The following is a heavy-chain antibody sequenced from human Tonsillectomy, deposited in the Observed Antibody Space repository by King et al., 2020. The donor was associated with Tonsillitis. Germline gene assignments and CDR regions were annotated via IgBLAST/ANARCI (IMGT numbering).Heavy chain of an antibody. CDR3: AKDLMTTVTSLNSAAIDH. CDR2: VSGSGGST. D-gene: IGHD4-11*01. Sequence: VQLVESGGGSVQPGGSLRLSCAASGFTFSNYAMNCVRQAPGKGLDWVSGVSGSGGSTYYADSVKGRFTVSRDNSKNTLFLQMNSPRAEDTAVYYCAKDLMTTVTSLNSAAIDHWGQGTLVTVSS. J-gene: IGHJ4*02. V-gene: IGHV3-23*04. CDR1: GFTFSNYA.